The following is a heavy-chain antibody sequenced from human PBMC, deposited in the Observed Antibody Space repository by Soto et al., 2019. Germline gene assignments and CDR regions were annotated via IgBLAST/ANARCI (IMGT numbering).Heavy chain of an antibody. J-gene: IGHJ6*03. CDR3: ARDTYSSSSRYYYYYMDV. D-gene: IGHD6-6*01. CDR2: ISSSSSTI. CDR1: GFTFSSYS. V-gene: IGHV3-48*01. Sequence: GGSLRLSCAASGFTFSSYSMNWVRQAPGKGLEWVSYISSSSSTIYYADSVKGRFTISRDNAKNSLYLQMNSLRAEDTAVYYCARDTYSSSSRYYYYYMDVWGKGTTVTVS.